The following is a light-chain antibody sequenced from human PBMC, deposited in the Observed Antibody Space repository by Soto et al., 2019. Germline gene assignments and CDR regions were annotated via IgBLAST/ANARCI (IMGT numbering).Light chain of an antibody. V-gene: IGLV2-11*01. CDR3: CSYAGSYTLRV. Sequence: QSVLTQPRSVSGSPGQSVTISCTGTSSDVGGYNYVSWYQQHPGKAPKLMIYDVSKRPSGVPDRFSGSKSGKTASLTISGLQAEDEADYYCCSYAGSYTLRVFGGGTKLTVL. J-gene: IGLJ3*02. CDR2: DVS. CDR1: SSDVGGYNY.